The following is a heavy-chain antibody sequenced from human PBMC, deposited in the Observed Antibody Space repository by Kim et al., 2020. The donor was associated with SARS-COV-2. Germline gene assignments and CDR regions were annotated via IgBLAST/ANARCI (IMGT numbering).Heavy chain of an antibody. CDR3: ARGVADRVDIVVVPAALNHYYYYGMDV. D-gene: IGHD2-2*03. V-gene: IGHV4-4*02. CDR1: GGSISSSNW. J-gene: IGHJ6*02. Sequence: SETLSLTCAVSGGSISSSNWWSWVRQPPGKGLGWIGEFYHGGSTNYNPSLKSRFTISVDKSKNQFSLKLSSVTAADTAVYYCARGVADRVDIVVVPAALNHYYYYGMDVWDQGTTVTVSS. CDR2: FYHGGST.